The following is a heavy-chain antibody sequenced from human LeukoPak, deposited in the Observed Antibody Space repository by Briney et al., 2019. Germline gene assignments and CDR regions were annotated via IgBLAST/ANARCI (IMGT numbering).Heavy chain of an antibody. CDR1: GFTFSSYE. D-gene: IGHD6-19*01. CDR3: ARDKTGENNGWSCFVY. Sequence: GGSLRLSCAASGFTFSSYEMHWVRQAPGRGLEWVSYISSSGSTIYYARSVKGRFTISRDNAKNLLYLQMNSLRAEDTAVYYCARDKTGENNGWSCFVYWGQGTLVTVSS. CDR2: ISSSGSTI. V-gene: IGHV3-48*03. J-gene: IGHJ4*02.